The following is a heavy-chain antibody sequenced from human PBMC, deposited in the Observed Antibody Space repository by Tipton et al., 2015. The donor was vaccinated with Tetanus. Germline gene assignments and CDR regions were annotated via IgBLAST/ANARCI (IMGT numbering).Heavy chain of an antibody. CDR2: IYYSGST. D-gene: IGHD3-16*01. J-gene: IGHJ5*02. V-gene: IGHV4-30-4*05. Sequence: GASIKNSPYFWNWIRRSPGKGLEWIGYIYYSGSTFYNPSLKSRVTMSVDTSKNQFSLNLTSVTAADTAVYYCARDQGGGRVARLNWFDPWGQGTLVTVSS. CDR3: ARDQGGGRVARLNWFDP. CDR1: GASIKNSPYF.